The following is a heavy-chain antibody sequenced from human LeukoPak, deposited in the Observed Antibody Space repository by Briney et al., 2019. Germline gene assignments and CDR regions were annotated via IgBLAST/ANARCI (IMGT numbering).Heavy chain of an antibody. CDR2: IDFNGNA. D-gene: IGHD3-10*01. J-gene: IGHJ5*01. V-gene: IGHV4-39*01. Sequence: SETLSLTCSVSGDSISRSSNYWGWIRQPPGKGLEWIASIDFNGNAEYNPSLKSRVTISVDTSKNQFSLKVTSVTTTDTAVYHCARLTSERSPPLTRWAWFDSWGQGILVTVSS. CDR1: GDSISRSSNY. CDR3: ARLTSERSPPLTRWAWFDS.